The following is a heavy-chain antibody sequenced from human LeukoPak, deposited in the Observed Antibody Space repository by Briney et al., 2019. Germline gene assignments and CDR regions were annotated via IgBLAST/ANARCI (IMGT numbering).Heavy chain of an antibody. J-gene: IGHJ4*02. CDR1: GYIFSNFFSSYG. Sequence: ASVTVSCKASGYIFSNFFSSYGITWVRQAPGQGLEWMGWISPYNGNTNYAQKLQGRVTMTTDTSTSTAYMELRSLRSDDTAVYYCARDHFGILGITMIVPPGYWGQGTLVTVSS. CDR3: ARDHFGILGITMIVPPGY. CDR2: ISPYNGNT. V-gene: IGHV1-18*01. D-gene: IGHD3-22*01.